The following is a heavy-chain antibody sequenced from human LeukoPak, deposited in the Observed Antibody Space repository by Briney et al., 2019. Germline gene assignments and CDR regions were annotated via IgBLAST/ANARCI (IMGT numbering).Heavy chain of an antibody. D-gene: IGHD3-10*01. Sequence: GGSLRLSCAASGSTFNNHAMSWVRQAPGKGLEWVSAMDGDGERTDYADSVKGRFTISRDNSERTLYLQMNSLRAEDTAVYYCAKGLHYYFYGSMNYWGQGTLVTVSS. CDR1: GSTFNNHA. V-gene: IGHV3-23*01. CDR3: AKGLHYYFYGSMNY. CDR2: MDGDGERT. J-gene: IGHJ4*02.